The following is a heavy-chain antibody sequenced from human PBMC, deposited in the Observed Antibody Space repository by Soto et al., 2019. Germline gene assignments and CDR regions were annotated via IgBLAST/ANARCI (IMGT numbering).Heavy chain of an antibody. CDR2: ITSNGGST. D-gene: IGHD6-13*01. V-gene: IGHV3-64D*08. CDR3: SYSSSWYSDY. CDR1: GFTFSSYP. Sequence: GGSLRLSCSASGFTFSSYPMHWVRQAPGKGLEYVSAITSNGGSTYYADSVKGRFTISRDNSKNTLYLQMSSLRAEDTAVYYCSYSSSWYSDYWGQGTLVTVSS. J-gene: IGHJ4*02.